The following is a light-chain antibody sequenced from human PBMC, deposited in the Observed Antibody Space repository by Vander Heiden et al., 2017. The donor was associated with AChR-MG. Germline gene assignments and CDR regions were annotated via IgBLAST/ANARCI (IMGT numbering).Light chain of an antibody. CDR3: QAWDSSSVV. CDR2: QDV. J-gene: IGLJ2*01. Sequence: SYELTQAPSVPVSPGGTASITCSGDKLVEKSVCWYQQRPGQSPVLVIYQDVKRPSGIPERFSGSNSGSTATLTISGTQSMDEADYYCQAWDSSSVVFGGGTKLTGL. CDR1: KLVEKS. V-gene: IGLV3-1*01.